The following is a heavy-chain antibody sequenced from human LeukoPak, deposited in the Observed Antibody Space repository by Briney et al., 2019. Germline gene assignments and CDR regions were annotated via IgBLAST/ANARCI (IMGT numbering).Heavy chain of an antibody. J-gene: IGHJ4*02. CDR2: LNVNTGNT. CDR3: ARLGGELLRPADH. CDR1: GYSFISYD. Sequence: GASVKVSCKASGYSFISYDINWVRQATGQGLEWVGWLNVNTGNTAYAEKFQGRITITRDTSMRTVHMELSSLRSDDTAVFYCARLGGELLRPADHWGQGTLVTVSS. D-gene: IGHD1-26*01. V-gene: IGHV1-8*01.